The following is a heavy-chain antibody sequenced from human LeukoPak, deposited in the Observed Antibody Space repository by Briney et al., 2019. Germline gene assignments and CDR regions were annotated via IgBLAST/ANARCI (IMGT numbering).Heavy chain of an antibody. CDR1: GFTFSSYN. D-gene: IGHD3-10*01. Sequence: GGSLRLSCAASGFTFSSYNMNWVRQAPGKGLEWVANIKQDGSEKYYVDSVKGRFTISRDNAKNSLYLQMNSLRAEDTAVYYCASYKVEVGYYGPGGYFDYWGQGTLVTASS. J-gene: IGHJ4*02. V-gene: IGHV3-7*01. CDR3: ASYKVEVGYYGPGGYFDY. CDR2: IKQDGSEK.